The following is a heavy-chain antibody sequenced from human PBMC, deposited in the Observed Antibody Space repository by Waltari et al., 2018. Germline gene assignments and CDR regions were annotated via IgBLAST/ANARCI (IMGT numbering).Heavy chain of an antibody. D-gene: IGHD3-3*01. J-gene: IGHJ3*02. CDR2: IWYDGSNK. CDR3: ARGDGGSGLGASDI. Sequence: QVQLVESGGGVVQSGRSLSLSGVGSGSTFTNRGLNGVRQAPGKGLEWVAGIWYDGSNKNYVDSAKGRFTISRDNSKNTMYLEMNRLRAEDTAVYFCARGDGGSGLGASDIWGQGTMVTVSS. CDR1: GSTFTNRG. V-gene: IGHV3-33*01.